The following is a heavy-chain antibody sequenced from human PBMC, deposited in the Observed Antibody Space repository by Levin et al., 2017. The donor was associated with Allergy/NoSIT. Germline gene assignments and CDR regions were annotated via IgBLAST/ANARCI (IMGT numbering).Heavy chain of an antibody. Sequence: ASVKVSCKAPGYTFTSYGISWVRQAPGQGLEWMGWISAYNGNTNYAQKLQGRVTMTTDTSTSTAYMELRSLRSDDTAVYYCASSDCSGGSCYNKDLYYYDGMDVWGQGTTVTVSS. CDR1: GYTFTSYG. V-gene: IGHV1-18*01. D-gene: IGHD2-15*01. CDR2: ISAYNGNT. J-gene: IGHJ6*02. CDR3: ASSDCSGGSCYNKDLYYYDGMDV.